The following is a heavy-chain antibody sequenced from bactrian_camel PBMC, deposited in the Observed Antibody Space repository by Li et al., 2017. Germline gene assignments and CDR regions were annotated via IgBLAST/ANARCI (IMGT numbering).Heavy chain of an antibody. J-gene: IGHJ6*01. V-gene: IGHV3S53*01. D-gene: IGHD6*01. CDR2: IESDGST. Sequence: QVQLVESGGGSVQVGGSLTLSCVASGDTIGRYCMGWFRQIPDREREAVAGIESDGSTSYADSVKGRFTISQDSAKNILALQMHSLKPEDTAIYYCAAECAPDEAGGFRYWGQGTQVTVS. CDR1: GDTIGRYC. CDR3: AAECAPDEAGGFRY.